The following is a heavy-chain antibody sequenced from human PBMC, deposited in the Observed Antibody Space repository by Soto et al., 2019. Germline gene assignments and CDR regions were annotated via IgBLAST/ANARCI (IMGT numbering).Heavy chain of an antibody. J-gene: IGHJ3*02. Sequence: PSETLSLTCTVSGGSISSGGYYWSWIRQHPGKGLEWIGYIYYSGSTYYNPSLKSRVTISVDTSKNQFSLKLSSVTAADTAVYYCARSFLVVPDAINGVGAFDIWGQGTMVTVSS. D-gene: IGHD2-2*02. CDR3: ARSFLVVPDAINGVGAFDI. CDR2: IYYSGST. V-gene: IGHV4-31*03. CDR1: GGSISSGGYY.